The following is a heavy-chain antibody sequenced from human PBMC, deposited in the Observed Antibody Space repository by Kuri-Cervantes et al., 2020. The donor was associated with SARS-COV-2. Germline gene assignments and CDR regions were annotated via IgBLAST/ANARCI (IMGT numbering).Heavy chain of an antibody. J-gene: IGHJ5*02. CDR3: ARCRRIAAASRWFDP. CDR2: INHTGST. V-gene: IGHV4-34*01. Sequence: SQTLSLTCGVYGGSFSGYYWSWIRQSPGKGLEWIGEINHTGSTKYNPSLKSRVTISVDASKNQFSLKLNSVTAADTAMYYCARCRRIAAASRWFDPWGQGTLVTVSS. D-gene: IGHD6-13*01. CDR1: GGSFSGYY.